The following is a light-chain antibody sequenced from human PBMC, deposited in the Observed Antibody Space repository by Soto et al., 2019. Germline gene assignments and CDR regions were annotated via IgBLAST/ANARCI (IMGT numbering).Light chain of an antibody. CDR3: PSGNDSLNAFYV. Sequence: QSVLTQPPSASGTPGQRVTISCSGRSSNIGSNYVYWYQQLPGTAPKLLMYRNNQRPSGVPDRFSGSKSGTSASLAISGLRPEDEADFYCPSGNDSLNAFYVCGTGPKVTVL. CDR2: RNN. J-gene: IGLJ1*01. V-gene: IGLV1-47*01. CDR1: SSNIGSNY.